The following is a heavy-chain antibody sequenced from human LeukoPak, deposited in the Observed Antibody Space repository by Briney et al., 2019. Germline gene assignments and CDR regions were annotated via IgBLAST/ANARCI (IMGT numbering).Heavy chain of an antibody. V-gene: IGHV1-3*01. CDR2: INAGNGNT. Sequence: ASVKVSCKASGYTFTSYAMHWVRQAPGQRLEWMGWINAGNGNTKYSQKFQGRVTITRDTSASTAYMELSSLRSEDTAVYYCARDTRRVNRYDSSGNRNWFDPWGQGTLVTVSS. D-gene: IGHD3-22*01. CDR1: GYTFTSYA. J-gene: IGHJ5*02. CDR3: ARDTRRVNRYDSSGNRNWFDP.